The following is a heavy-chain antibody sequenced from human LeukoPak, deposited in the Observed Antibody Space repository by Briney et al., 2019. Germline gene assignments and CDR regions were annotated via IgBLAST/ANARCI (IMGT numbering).Heavy chain of an antibody. J-gene: IGHJ5*02. CDR3: AKDRSRQQLWGSVKKWFDP. D-gene: IGHD6-13*01. CDR2: IRYDGSNK. Sequence: GGSLRLSCAASGFTFSSYGMHWVRQAPGKGLEWVAFIRYDGSNKYYADSVKGRFTVSRDNYKNTLYLQMNSLRAEDTAVYYCAKDRSRQQLWGSVKKWFDPWGQGTLVTVSS. V-gene: IGHV3-30*02. CDR1: GFTFSSYG.